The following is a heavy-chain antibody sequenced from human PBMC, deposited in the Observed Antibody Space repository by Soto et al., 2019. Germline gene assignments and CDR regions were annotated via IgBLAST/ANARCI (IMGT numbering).Heavy chain of an antibody. CDR3: ARGMAEEQIFYYFDY. CDR1: GGSISSSSYY. V-gene: IGHV4-39*07. D-gene: IGHD3-9*01. Sequence: SETLSLTCTVSGGSISSSSYYWGWIRQPPGKGLEWIGSIYYSGSTYYNPSLKSRVTISVDTSKNQFSLKLRSVTAADTAVYYCARGMAEEQIFYYFDYWGQGALVTVSS. CDR2: IYYSGST. J-gene: IGHJ4*02.